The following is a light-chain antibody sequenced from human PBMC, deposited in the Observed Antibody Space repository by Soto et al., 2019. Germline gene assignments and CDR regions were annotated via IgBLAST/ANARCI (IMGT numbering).Light chain of an antibody. CDR2: AAS. V-gene: IGKV1-39*01. Sequence: DIQMTQSPSSLSASVGDRVTITCRASQSISSYLNWYQQKPGKAPKLLIYAASSLQSGVPSRFSGSGSGRDFTLTISSLQPEDFATYYCQQSYSTPPVFGGGTKVEIK. J-gene: IGKJ4*01. CDR1: QSISSY. CDR3: QQSYSTPPV.